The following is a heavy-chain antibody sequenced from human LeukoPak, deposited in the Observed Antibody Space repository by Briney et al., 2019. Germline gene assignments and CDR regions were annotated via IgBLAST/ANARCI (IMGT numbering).Heavy chain of an antibody. Sequence: ASETLSLTCTVSGGSISSSSYYWGWIRQPPGKGLEWIGSIYHSGSTYYNPSLKSRVTISVDTSKNQFSLKLSSVTAADTAVYYCARHGDASSPRADAFDIWGQGTMVTASS. J-gene: IGHJ3*02. D-gene: IGHD3-22*01. CDR3: ARHGDASSPRADAFDI. CDR1: GGSISSSSYY. CDR2: IYHSGST. V-gene: IGHV4-39*01.